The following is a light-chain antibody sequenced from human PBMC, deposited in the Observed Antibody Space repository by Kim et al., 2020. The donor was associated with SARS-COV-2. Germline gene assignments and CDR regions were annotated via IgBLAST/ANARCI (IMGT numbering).Light chain of an antibody. CDR3: QVWDSSSDHVV. V-gene: IGLV3-21*04. Sequence: APGKTARITCGGNNIGCKSVHWYQQKPGQAPVLVIYYDSDRPSGIPERFSGSNSGNTATLTISRVEAGDEADYYCQVWDSSSDHVVFGGGTQLTVL. CDR2: YDS. CDR1: NIGCKS. J-gene: IGLJ2*01.